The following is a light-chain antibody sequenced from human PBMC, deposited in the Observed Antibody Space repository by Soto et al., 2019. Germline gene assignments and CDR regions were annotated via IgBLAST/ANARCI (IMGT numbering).Light chain of an antibody. CDR2: GNS. CDR3: QSYDSSLSGFYV. J-gene: IGLJ1*01. CDR1: SSNIGAGYD. Sequence: QSVLTQPPSVSGAPGQRVTISCTGSSSNIGAGYDVHWYRQLPGTAPKLLIYGNSNRPSGVPDRFSGSKSGTSASLAITGLQAEDEADYHCQSYDSSLSGFYVFGTGTKLTVL. V-gene: IGLV1-40*01.